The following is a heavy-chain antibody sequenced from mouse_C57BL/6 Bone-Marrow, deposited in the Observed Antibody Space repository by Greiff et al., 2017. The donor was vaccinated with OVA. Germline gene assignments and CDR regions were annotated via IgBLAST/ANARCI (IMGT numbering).Heavy chain of an antibody. V-gene: IGHV1-81*01. CDR1: GYTFTSYG. D-gene: IGHD1-1*01. CDR3: AGEGCYYGSRFAY. Sequence: VQLQQSGAELARPGASVKLSCKASGYTFTSYGISWVKQRTGQGLEWIGEIYPRSGNTYYNEKFKGKATLTADKSSSTAYLELRSLTSEDSAVYFCAGEGCYYGSRFAYWGGGTLVAVSA. CDR2: IYPRSGNT. J-gene: IGHJ3*01.